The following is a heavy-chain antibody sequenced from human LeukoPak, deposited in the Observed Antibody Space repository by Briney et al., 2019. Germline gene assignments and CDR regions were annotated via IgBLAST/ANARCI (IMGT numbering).Heavy chain of an antibody. D-gene: IGHD3-22*01. Sequence: PGGSLRLSCAASGFTFDDYTMHWVRQAPGKGLEWVSLISWDGGSTYYADSVKGRFTISRDNAKNSLYLQMNSLRAEDTAVYYCASPGKYDSSGYADYWGQGTLVTVSS. CDR1: GFTFDDYT. CDR2: ISWDGGST. J-gene: IGHJ4*02. CDR3: ASPGKYDSSGYADY. V-gene: IGHV3-43*01.